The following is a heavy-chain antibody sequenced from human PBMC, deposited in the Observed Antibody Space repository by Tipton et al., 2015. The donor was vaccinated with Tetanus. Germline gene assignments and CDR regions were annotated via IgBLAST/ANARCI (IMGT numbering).Heavy chain of an antibody. CDR1: GASSTSGDYY. V-gene: IGHV4-39*07. CDR2: IYYTGST. Sequence: TLSLTCTVSGASSTSGDYYWAWIRQPPGKGPEWIGSIYYTGSTYYNPSLKSRVTISEDTSKNQFSLTLSSVAAADTAVYYCARGRNYGDSIDSWGQGIRVTVSS. D-gene: IGHD4-17*01. J-gene: IGHJ4*02. CDR3: ARGRNYGDSIDS.